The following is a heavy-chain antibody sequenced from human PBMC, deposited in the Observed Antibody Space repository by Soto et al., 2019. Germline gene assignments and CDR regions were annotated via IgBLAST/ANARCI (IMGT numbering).Heavy chain of an antibody. CDR3: ARIHSSSSSDMDV. Sequence: PSHTLSLTCAISGYSVSSSSAAWNLIRQSPSRGLEWLGRTYYRSKWYNNYAVSVKSRITINPDTSKNQFSLQLNSVTPEDTAVYYCARIHSSSSSDMDVWGQGTTVTRLL. CDR1: GYSVSSSSAA. J-gene: IGHJ6*02. D-gene: IGHD6-6*01. V-gene: IGHV6-1*01. CDR2: TYYRSKWYN.